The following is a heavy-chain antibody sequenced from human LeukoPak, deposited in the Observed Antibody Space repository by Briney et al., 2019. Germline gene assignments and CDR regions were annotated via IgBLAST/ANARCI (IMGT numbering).Heavy chain of an antibody. CDR2: ISSSSSYI. CDR1: GFTFSSYS. D-gene: IGHD1-26*01. J-gene: IGHJ4*02. Sequence: GGSLRLSCAASGFTFSSYSMNWVRQAPGKGLEWVSSISSSSSYIYYADSVKGRFTISRDNAKNSLYLQMNSLRAEDTAVYYCASYPYSGSYFFDYWGQGTLLTVSS. CDR3: ASYPYSGSYFFDY. V-gene: IGHV3-21*01.